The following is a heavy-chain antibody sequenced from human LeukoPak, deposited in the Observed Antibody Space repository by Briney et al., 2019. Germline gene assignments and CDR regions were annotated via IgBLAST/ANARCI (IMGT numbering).Heavy chain of an antibody. Sequence: SETLSLTCVVSGDSITTYYWSWVRQPPGKGLEWIGYIYYSGSTNYNPSLKSRVTISVDTSKNQFSLKLSSVTAADTAVYYCARVGGYSGYDWFDPWGQGTLVTVSS. V-gene: IGHV4-59*01. D-gene: IGHD5-12*01. CDR2: IYYSGST. CDR1: GDSITTYY. CDR3: ARVGGYSGYDWFDP. J-gene: IGHJ5*02.